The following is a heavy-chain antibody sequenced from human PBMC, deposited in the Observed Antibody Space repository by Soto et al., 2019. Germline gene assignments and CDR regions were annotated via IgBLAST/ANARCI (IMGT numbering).Heavy chain of an antibody. V-gene: IGHV4-39*01. D-gene: IGHD3-10*01. CDR2: IYYSGST. CDR3: ARKGSYYYGSGSPYY. CDR1: GGSISSSNYY. J-gene: IGHJ4*02. Sequence: QLQLQESGPGLVKPSETLSLSCTVSGGSISSSNYYWGWIRQPPGKGLEWIGSIYYSGSTYYNPSLKSRVTISVDTSKNQFSLKLSSVTAADTAVYYCARKGSYYYGSGSPYYWGQGTLVTVSS.